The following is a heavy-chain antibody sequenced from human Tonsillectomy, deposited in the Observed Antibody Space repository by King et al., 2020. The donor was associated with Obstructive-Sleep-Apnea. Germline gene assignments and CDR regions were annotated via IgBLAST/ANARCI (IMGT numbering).Heavy chain of an antibody. V-gene: IGHV3-30*04. CDR3: ARAHCSGATCYAPDF. Sequence: QEQLVESGGGVVQPGRSLRLSCAASGFPFSTYAIHWVRQAPGKGLEWVAVISYDGSKKYYADSAKGRLTISRDNSKNTLHLQVNSLRAEETAVYYCARAHCSGATCYAPDFWGQGTLVTVSS. D-gene: IGHD2-15*01. J-gene: IGHJ4*02. CDR1: GFPFSTYA. CDR2: ISYDGSKK.